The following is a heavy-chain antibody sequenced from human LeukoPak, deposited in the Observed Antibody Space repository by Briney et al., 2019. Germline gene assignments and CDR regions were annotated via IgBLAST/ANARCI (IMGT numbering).Heavy chain of an antibody. V-gene: IGHV3-43D*03. CDR3: AKALYSSSWYYFDY. J-gene: IGHJ4*02. Sequence: PGGSLRLSCTASGFTFDDYAMHWVRQAPGKGLEWVSFISWNGGRTYYADSVKGRFTISRDNINNSLYLQMNSLRAEDTALYYCAKALYSSSWYYFDYWGQGTLVTVSS. CDR1: GFTFDDYA. CDR2: ISWNGGRT. D-gene: IGHD6-13*01.